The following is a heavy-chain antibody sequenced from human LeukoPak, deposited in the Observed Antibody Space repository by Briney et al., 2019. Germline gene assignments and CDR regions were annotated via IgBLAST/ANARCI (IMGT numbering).Heavy chain of an antibody. J-gene: IGHJ5*02. CDR1: GDSISYFY. CDR2: ISSSGST. D-gene: IGHD3-22*01. Sequence: PSETLSLTCSVSGDSISYFYWSWLRQAAGKGLEWIGRISSSGSTDYNASLKSRVTMSVDTSKNQLSLKVISVPAADTAVYYCARDRVGTRIPQGGGIFDPWGQGTLVTVSS. V-gene: IGHV4-4*07. CDR3: ARDRVGTRIPQGGGIFDP.